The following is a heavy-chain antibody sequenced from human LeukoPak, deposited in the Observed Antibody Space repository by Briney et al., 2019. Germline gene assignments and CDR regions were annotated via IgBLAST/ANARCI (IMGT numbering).Heavy chain of an antibody. D-gene: IGHD4-17*01. CDR1: GFTFSSYG. J-gene: IGHJ2*01. CDR3: AKPAREHGDYWYFDL. CDR2: ISGSGGST. V-gene: IGHV3-23*01. Sequence: GGSLRLSCAASGFTFSSYGMSWVRQAPGKGLEWVSAISGSGGSTYFADSVKGRFTISRDNSKNTLFLQMNSLRVEDTAVYYCAKPAREHGDYWYFDLWGRGTLVTVSS.